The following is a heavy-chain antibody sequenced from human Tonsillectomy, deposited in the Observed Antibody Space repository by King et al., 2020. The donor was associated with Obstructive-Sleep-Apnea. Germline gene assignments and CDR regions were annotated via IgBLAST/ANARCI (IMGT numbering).Heavy chain of an antibody. D-gene: IGHD3-10*01. V-gene: IGHV3-48*04. CDR1: GFTFSSYS. CDR3: AREVYASGLDY. J-gene: IGHJ4*02. Sequence: VQLVESGGGLVQPGGSLRLSCAASGFTFSSYSMNWVRQAPGKGREWVSYICSSSSTIYYADSVKGRFTISRDNAMNSLYLQMNSLRAEDTAVYYCAREVYASGLDYWGQGTLVTVSS. CDR2: ICSSSSTI.